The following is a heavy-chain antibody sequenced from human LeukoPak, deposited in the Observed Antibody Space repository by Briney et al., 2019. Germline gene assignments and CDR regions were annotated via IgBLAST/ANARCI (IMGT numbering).Heavy chain of an antibody. CDR3: ARSRFCSSKSCYKDV. CDR1: GFTFSSYA. J-gene: IGHJ6*02. CDR2: ISSNGGST. Sequence: PGGSLRLSCAASGFTFSSYAMRWVRQAPGKGLEYVSAISSNGGSTYYANSVKGRFTISRDNARNSLFLQMSDLRDEGTAVYYCARSRFCSSKSCYKDVWGQGTTVTVSS. V-gene: IGHV3-64*01. D-gene: IGHD2-2*01.